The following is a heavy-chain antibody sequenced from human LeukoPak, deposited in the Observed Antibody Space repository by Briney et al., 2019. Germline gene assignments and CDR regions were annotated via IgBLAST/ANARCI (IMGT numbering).Heavy chain of an antibody. CDR3: ARDNYYYDSSGSQPFDY. Sequence: SETLSLTCAVYGGSFSGYYWSWIRQPPGKGLEWIGEINHSGSTNYNPSLKSRVTISVDTSKNQFSLKLSSVTAADTAVYYCARDNYYYDSSGSQPFDYWGQGTLVTVSS. J-gene: IGHJ4*02. D-gene: IGHD3-22*01. CDR1: GGSFSGYY. V-gene: IGHV4-34*01. CDR2: INHSGST.